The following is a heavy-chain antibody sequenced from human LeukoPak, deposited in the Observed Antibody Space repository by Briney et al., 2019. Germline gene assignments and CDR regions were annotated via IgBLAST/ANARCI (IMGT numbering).Heavy chain of an antibody. J-gene: IGHJ4*02. CDR3: ARPNPFETSGYYLNY. D-gene: IGHD3-22*01. CDR2: ISGSGGST. V-gene: IGHV3-23*01. Sequence: GGSLRLSCAASGFTFSSYAMSWVRQAPGKGVEWVSAISGSGGSTYYADSVKGRFTISRDNSKNTLYLQMNSLRAEDTAVYYCARPNPFETSGYYLNYWGKGTLVTVSS. CDR1: GFTFSSYA.